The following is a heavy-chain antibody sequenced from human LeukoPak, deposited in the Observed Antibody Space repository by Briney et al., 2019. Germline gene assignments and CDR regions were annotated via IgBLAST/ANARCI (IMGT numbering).Heavy chain of an antibody. CDR2: IYYSGST. D-gene: IGHD6-19*01. CDR3: ARIDSSGWYEDDAFDI. CDR1: GGSISSSSYY. Sequence: SETLSLTCTVSGGSISSSSYYWSWIRQPPGKGLEWIGYIYYSGSTSYNPSLKSRVTISVDTSKNQFSLKLSSVTAADTAVYYCARIDSSGWYEDDAFDIWGQGTMVTVSS. J-gene: IGHJ3*02. V-gene: IGHV4-61*01.